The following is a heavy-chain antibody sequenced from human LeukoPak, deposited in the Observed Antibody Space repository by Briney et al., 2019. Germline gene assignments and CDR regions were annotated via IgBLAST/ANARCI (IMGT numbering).Heavy chain of an antibody. D-gene: IGHD6-19*01. CDR1: LITLSNAW. V-gene: IGHV3-15*01. CDR2: ICRDTNCGTT. J-gene: IGHJ4*02. CDR3: ATYASGSCPV. Sequence: EVSLRLPRAASLITLSNAWMTLVGLDPRVRREGAGGICRDTNCGTTDDGAPVKGRFTMSTDYSTNTLYLQMNSLKTEDTAAYYCATYASGSCPVWGQGTLVAVSS.